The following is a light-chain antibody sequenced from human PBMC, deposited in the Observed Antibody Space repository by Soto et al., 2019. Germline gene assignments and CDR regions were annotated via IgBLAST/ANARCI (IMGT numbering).Light chain of an antibody. Sequence: QSVLTQPASVSGSPGQSITISCTGTSSDVGGYNYVSWYQQHPGKAPKLMIFDVSNRPSGVSNRFSGSKSGNTASLTISGLQAEDEADYYCCSYTTSSTVLFGGGTKVTVL. V-gene: IGLV2-14*03. CDR2: DVS. CDR1: SSDVGGYNY. CDR3: CSYTTSSTVL. J-gene: IGLJ2*01.